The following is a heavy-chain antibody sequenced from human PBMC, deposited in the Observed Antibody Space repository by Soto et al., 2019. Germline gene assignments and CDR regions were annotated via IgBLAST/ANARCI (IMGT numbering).Heavy chain of an antibody. Sequence: GGSLRLSXAASGFTFSSYAMSWVRQAPGKGLEWVSYISSSSSYTNYADSVKGRFTISRDNAKNSLYLQMNSLRAEDTAVYYCARVGRYNWNQYLQFDPGGQGTLVTVSS. CDR1: GFTFSSYA. CDR2: ISSSSSYT. CDR3: ARVGRYNWNQYLQFDP. J-gene: IGHJ5*02. V-gene: IGHV3-21*05. D-gene: IGHD1-20*01.